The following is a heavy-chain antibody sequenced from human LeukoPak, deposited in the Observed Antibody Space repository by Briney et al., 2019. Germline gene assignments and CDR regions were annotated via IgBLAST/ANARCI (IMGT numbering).Heavy chain of an antibody. Sequence: PSETLSLTCSVSGGSISNYYWSWIRQPPGKGLEWIGYIYYSGSTNYNPSLKSRVTMSVHTSKNQLSLNLSSVTAADTAVYYCARHQRGNSDAFDVWGQGTMATVSS. V-gene: IGHV4-59*01. CDR3: ARHQRGNSDAFDV. J-gene: IGHJ3*01. CDR1: GGSISNYY. D-gene: IGHD4-23*01. CDR2: IYYSGST.